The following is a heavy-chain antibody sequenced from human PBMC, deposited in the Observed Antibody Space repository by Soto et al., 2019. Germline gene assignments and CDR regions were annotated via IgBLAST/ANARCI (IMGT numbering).Heavy chain of an antibody. CDR1: RFTFSSYA. CDR2: ISGNGGNT. V-gene: IGHV3-23*01. Sequence: PGGSLRLSCAASRFTFSSYAMSWVRQAPGKGLEWVSSISGNGGNTYYADSVKGRFTISRDNSKNTLYLQMNSLRAEDTAVYYCARESDTYYYGSESYGMDVWGQGTTVTVSS. J-gene: IGHJ6*02. D-gene: IGHD3-10*01. CDR3: ARESDTYYYGSESYGMDV.